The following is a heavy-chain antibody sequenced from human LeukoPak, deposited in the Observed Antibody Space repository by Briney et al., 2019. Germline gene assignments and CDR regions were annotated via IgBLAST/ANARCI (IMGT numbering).Heavy chain of an antibody. J-gene: IGHJ5*02. Sequence: SQTLSLTCAISGDSVSRNSAAWNWIRQTPSRGLEWLGRTYYRSKWFNDYAVSVKSRITINPDTSKNQFSLQLNSVTPEDTAVYYCARARWSGGRKGSSGILFDPWGQGTLVTVSS. CDR1: GDSVSRNSAA. V-gene: IGHV6-1*01. CDR2: TYYRSKWFN. CDR3: ARARWSGGRKGSSGILFDP. D-gene: IGHD6-25*01.